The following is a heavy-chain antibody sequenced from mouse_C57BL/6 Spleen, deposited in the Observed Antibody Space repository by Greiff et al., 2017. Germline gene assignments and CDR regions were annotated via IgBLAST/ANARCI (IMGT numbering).Heavy chain of an antibody. CDR2: INPNNGGT. CDR1: GYTFTDYY. Sequence: EVQLQQSGPELVKPGASVKISCKASGYTFTDYYMNWVKQSHGKSLEWIGDINPNNGGTSYNQKFKGKATLTVDKSSSTAYMELRSLTSEDAADYYCARLLRRGLYYAMDYWGQGTSVTVFS. CDR3: ARLLRRGLYYAMDY. V-gene: IGHV1-26*01. D-gene: IGHD2-12*01. J-gene: IGHJ4*01.